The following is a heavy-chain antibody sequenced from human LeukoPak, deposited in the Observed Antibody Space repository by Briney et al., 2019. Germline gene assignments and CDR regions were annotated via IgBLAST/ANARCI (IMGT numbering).Heavy chain of an antibody. CDR2: IYYSGST. Sequence: PSETLSLTCTVSRDSISRGSYYWGWIRQPPGKGLEWIGTIYYSGSTYYNPSLMSRVTISVDTAKNYFSLSLRSVTAADTALYYCARQDYVSSYFDPWGQGTLVTVSS. CDR3: ARQDYVSSYFDP. CDR1: RDSISRGSYY. D-gene: IGHD4-17*01. V-gene: IGHV4-39*01. J-gene: IGHJ5*02.